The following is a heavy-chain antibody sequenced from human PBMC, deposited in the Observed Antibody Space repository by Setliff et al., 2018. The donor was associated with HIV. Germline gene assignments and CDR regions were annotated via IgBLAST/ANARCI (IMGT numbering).Heavy chain of an antibody. V-gene: IGHV5-51*01. CDR2: IYPDDSDT. Sequence: GESLKISCKGSGYSFTSYWVAWVRQMPGKGLEWMGIIYPDDSDTRYSPSFQDQVTISVDKSISTAYLQWSSLKASDSGMYYCARHVTTVATSWFDPWGQGTLVTVSS. J-gene: IGHJ5*02. CDR3: ARHVTTVATSWFDP. D-gene: IGHD2-2*01. CDR1: GYSFTSYW.